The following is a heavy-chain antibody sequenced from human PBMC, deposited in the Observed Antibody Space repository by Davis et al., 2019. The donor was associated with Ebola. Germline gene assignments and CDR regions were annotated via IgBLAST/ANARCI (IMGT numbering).Heavy chain of an antibody. J-gene: IGHJ4*02. V-gene: IGHV3-48*02. Sequence: GESLKISCAASGFSFSSYSMNWVRQAPGKGLEWVSYMSSSSSSMYYADSVKGRFTISRDNAQNSLYLQMNTLRDEDTAVYYCARDPSSRAAKYYFDYWGQGTLVTVSS. CDR1: GFSFSSYS. D-gene: IGHD6-25*01. CDR2: MSSSSSSM. CDR3: ARDPSSRAAKYYFDY.